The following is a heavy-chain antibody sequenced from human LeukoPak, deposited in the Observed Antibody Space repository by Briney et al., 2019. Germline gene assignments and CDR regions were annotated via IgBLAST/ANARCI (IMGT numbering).Heavy chain of an antibody. V-gene: IGHV5-51*01. Sequence: GESLKISCKGSGYSFNTYWINWVRQMPGKGLEWMGIIDPNDSDTRYSPSFQGQVTISADKSSSTAYLQWSSLKASDTAVYYCARRYYDSRGYYSFDYWGQGTLVTVSS. J-gene: IGHJ4*02. CDR3: ARRYYDSRGYYSFDY. CDR1: GYSFNTYW. CDR2: IDPNDSDT. D-gene: IGHD3-22*01.